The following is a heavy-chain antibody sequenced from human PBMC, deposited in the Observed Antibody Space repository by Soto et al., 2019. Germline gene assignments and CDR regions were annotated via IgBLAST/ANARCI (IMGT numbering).Heavy chain of an antibody. V-gene: IGHV3-30*18. CDR1: GFTFSSYG. CDR2: ISYDGTNK. Sequence: AGGSLRLSCAASGFTFSSYGIHWVRQAPGKGLEWVATISYDGTNKYFADSVKGRFTISRDNSKKTLDLQMNSLRAEDTALYYCAKGGFYDSSGYYDYFDYWGQGTPVTVSS. D-gene: IGHD3-22*01. CDR3: AKGGFYDSSGYYDYFDY. J-gene: IGHJ4*02.